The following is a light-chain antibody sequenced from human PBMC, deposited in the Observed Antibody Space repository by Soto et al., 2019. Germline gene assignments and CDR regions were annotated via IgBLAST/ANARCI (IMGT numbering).Light chain of an antibody. CDR2: EVS. CDR1: SSDVGSYNR. Sequence: QSVLTQPPSVSGSPGHAVAISCTGTSSDVGSYNRVAWYQQSPGTAPKPMIYEVSNRPSGVPDRFSGSKSGNTASLTISGLQAEDEADYYCSSFTSSSTYVFGTGTKVTVL. CDR3: SSFTSSSTYV. J-gene: IGLJ1*01. V-gene: IGLV2-18*02.